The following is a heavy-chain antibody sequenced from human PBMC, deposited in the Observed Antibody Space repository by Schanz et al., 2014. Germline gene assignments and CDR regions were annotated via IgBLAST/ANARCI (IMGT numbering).Heavy chain of an antibody. V-gene: IGHV3-23*01. CDR1: GFTFTNYA. J-gene: IGHJ3*02. CDR2: ISSGGGST. Sequence: DVQLLESGGGLVQPGGSLRLSCAASGFTFTNYAMSWVRQAPGKGLEWVSSISSGGGSTYYADSVKGRFTISRDNSKNTLYLQMKSLRAEDTAVYYCARKMKLGVYGGKGHDSLDIWGQGTMVTVSS. CDR3: ARKMKLGVYGGKGHDSLDI. D-gene: IGHD4-17*01.